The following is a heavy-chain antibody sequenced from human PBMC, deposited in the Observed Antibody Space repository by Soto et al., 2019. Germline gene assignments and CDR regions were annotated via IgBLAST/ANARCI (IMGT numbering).Heavy chain of an antibody. V-gene: IGHV3-30*18. D-gene: IGHD2-21*01. Sequence: QVQLVESGGGVVQPGRSLRLSCAASGFTFSSYGMHWVRQAPGKGLEWVAVISYDGSNKYYADSVKGRFTISRDNSKNALYLQMNSLRAADTAVYYCAKWWWHYDPPDGQSAEAFDIWGQGTMVTVSS. CDR3: AKWWWHYDPPDGQSAEAFDI. CDR2: ISYDGSNK. J-gene: IGHJ3*02. CDR1: GFTFSSYG.